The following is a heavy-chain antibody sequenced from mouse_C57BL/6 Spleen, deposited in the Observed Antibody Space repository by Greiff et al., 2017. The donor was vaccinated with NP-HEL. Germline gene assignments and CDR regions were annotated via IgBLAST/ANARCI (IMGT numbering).Heavy chain of an antibody. CDR2: IWGDGST. Sequence: QVQLQQSGPGLVAPSQSLSITCTVSGFSLTSYGVSWVRQPPGKGLEWLGVIWGDGSTNYQSALIARLSISKDNSKIQVFLKLNSLQTDDTATYYCANLPNLYYAMDYWGQGTSVTVSS. D-gene: IGHD5-5*01. V-gene: IGHV2-3*01. CDR1: GFSLTSYG. J-gene: IGHJ4*01. CDR3: ANLPNLYYAMDY.